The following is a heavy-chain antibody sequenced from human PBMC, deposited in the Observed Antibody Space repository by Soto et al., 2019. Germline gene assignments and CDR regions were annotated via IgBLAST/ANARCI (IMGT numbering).Heavy chain of an antibody. CDR3: VRVRLSGPPAGKVYDF. D-gene: IGHD3-10*01. CDR1: GSTFSDPY. CDR2: IRNKANSYSI. J-gene: IGHJ3*01. Sequence: GLSLIPSCASSGSTFSDPYMYLIRHAQGKGQEWVGRIRNKANSYSIQYGASVKGRFIVSRDDSQNSLYLQMNNLKTEDTAIYYCVRVRLSGPPAGKVYDFWGQGTMVTVSS. V-gene: IGHV3-72*01.